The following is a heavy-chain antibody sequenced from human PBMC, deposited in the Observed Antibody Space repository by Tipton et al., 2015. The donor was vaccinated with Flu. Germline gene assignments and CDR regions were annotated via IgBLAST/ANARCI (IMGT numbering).Heavy chain of an antibody. CDR2: IYYSGST. CDR1: GGSISSSSYY. D-gene: IGHD3-3*01. V-gene: IGHV4-39*01. Sequence: TLSLTCTVSGGSISSSSYYWGWIRQPPGKGLEWIGSIYYSGSTYYNPSLKSRVTISVDTSKNQFSLKLSSVTAADTAVYYCARRYDFWSGPGSYMDVWGKGTTVTVSS. CDR3: ARRYDFWSGPGSYMDV. J-gene: IGHJ6*03.